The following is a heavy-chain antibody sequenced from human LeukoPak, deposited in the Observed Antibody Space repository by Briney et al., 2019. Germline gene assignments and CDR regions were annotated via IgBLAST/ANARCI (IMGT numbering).Heavy chain of an antibody. V-gene: IGHV1-2*02. J-gene: IGHJ3*02. Sequence: ASVKVSCKASGYTFTGYYMHWVRQAPGQGLEWMGLINPNSGGTNYAQKFQGRVTMTRDTSISTAYMELSRLRSDDTAVYYCARGPITMIVVDAFDIWGQGTMVTVSS. CDR1: GYTFTGYY. CDR3: ARGPITMIVVDAFDI. D-gene: IGHD3-22*01. CDR2: INPNSGGT.